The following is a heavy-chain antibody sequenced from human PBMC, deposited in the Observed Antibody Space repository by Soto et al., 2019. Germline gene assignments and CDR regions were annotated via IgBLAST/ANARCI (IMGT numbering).Heavy chain of an antibody. Sequence: EVQLVESGGGLVQPGGSLRLSCAASGFTFSSYWLHWVRQAPGKGLVWVSRIKTDGSITDYADSVKGRYTNTRDNAKDSLYWQMNSVSADHTAVYSCAEREGNTYGLYHCGQGTLVSVSA. CDR3: AEREGNTYGLYH. D-gene: IGHD5-18*01. CDR2: IKTDGSIT. CDR1: GFTFSSYW. J-gene: IGHJ5*02. V-gene: IGHV3-74*01.